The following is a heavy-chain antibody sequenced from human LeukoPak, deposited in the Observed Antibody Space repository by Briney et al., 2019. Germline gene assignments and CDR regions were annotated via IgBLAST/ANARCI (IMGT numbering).Heavy chain of an antibody. D-gene: IGHD3-3*01. CDR3: ARDLKDFWSGSTLYYYYMDV. V-gene: IGHV1-2*02. J-gene: IGHJ6*03. CDR2: INPNSGGT. Sequence: GASVKVSCKASGYTFTGYYMHWVRQAPGQGLEWMGWINPNSGGTNYAQKFQGRVTMTRDTSISTAYMELSRLRSDDTAVYYCARDLKDFWSGSTLYYYYMDVWGKGTTVTVSS. CDR1: GYTFTGYY.